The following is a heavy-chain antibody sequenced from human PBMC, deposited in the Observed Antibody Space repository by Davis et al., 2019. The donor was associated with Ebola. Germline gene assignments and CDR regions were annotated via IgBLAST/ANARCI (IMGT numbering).Heavy chain of an antibody. CDR1: GFTFSSYS. V-gene: IGHV3-21*01. D-gene: IGHD2-2*01. CDR2: ISSSSSYI. CDR3: ARDHYARVGFRYCSSTSCLRD. J-gene: IGHJ4*02. Sequence: PGGSLRLSCSASGFTFSSYSMNWVRQAPGKGLEWVSSISSSSSYIYYADSVKGRFTISRDNAKNSLYLQMNSLRAEDTAVYYCARDHYARVGFRYCSSTSCLRDWGQGTLVTVSS.